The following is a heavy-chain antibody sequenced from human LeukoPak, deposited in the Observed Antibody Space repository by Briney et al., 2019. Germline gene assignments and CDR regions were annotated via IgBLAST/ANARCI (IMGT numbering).Heavy chain of an antibody. V-gene: IGHV4-34*01. CDR1: GGSFSGYY. CDR3: ARTKSQLWSDY. J-gene: IGHJ4*02. CDR2: INHSGST. D-gene: IGHD5-18*01. Sequence: SETLSLTCAVYGGSFSGYYWSWIRQPPGKGLEWIGEINHSGSTNYNPSLKSRVTISVDTSKNQFSLKLSSVTAADTAVYFCARTKSQLWSDYWGQGTLVTVSS.